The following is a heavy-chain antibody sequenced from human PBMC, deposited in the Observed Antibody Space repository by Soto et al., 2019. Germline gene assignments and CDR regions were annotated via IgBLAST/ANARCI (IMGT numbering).Heavy chain of an antibody. D-gene: IGHD2-2*01. CDR3: ARSVPAAPFDI. V-gene: IGHV3-21*01. CDR1: GFTFSSYS. J-gene: IGHJ3*02. CDR2: ISSSSDYI. Sequence: EVQLVESGGGLVKPGGSLRLSCAASGFTFSSYSMNWVRQAPGKGLEWVSSISSSSDYIFYADSVKGQFTISRDNAKNSLYLQMNSLRAEDTAVYYCARSVPAAPFDIWGQGTMVIVSS.